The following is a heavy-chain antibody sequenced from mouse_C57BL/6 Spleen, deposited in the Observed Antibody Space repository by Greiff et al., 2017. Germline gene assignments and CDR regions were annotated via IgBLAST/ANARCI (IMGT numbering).Heavy chain of an antibody. CDR3: AYGSSYDDY. Sequence: VQLQQSGPVLVKPGASVKMSCKASGYTFTDYYMNWVKQSHGKSLEWIGVINPYNGGTSYNQKFKGKATLTVDKSSSTAYMELNSLTSEDSAVYYCAYGSSYDDYWGQGTTLTVSS. CDR2: INPYNGGT. V-gene: IGHV1-19*01. CDR1: GYTFTDYY. J-gene: IGHJ2*01. D-gene: IGHD1-1*01.